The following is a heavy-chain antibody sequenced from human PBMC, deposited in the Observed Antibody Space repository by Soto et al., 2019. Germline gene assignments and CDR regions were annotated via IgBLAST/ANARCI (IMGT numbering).Heavy chain of an antibody. Sequence: QVQLQESGPGLVKPSQTLSLTCSVSGGAISRGGYYWSWIRQHPGKGLEWIGYLYYTGSTSYNPSRKSRLTLSVDTSKTQFALKLSSVAAAATAVYYCASFRVWPTYSFDSWGQGTLVTVSS. CDR3: ASFRVWPTYSFDS. CDR1: GGAISRGGYY. CDR2: LYYTGST. D-gene: IGHD2-15*01. J-gene: IGHJ4*02. V-gene: IGHV4-31*03.